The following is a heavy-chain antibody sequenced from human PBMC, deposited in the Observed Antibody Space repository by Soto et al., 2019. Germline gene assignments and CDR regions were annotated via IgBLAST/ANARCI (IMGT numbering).Heavy chain of an antibody. CDR2: IKSKSDGGTT. D-gene: IGHD6-13*01. V-gene: IGHV3-15*07. CDR1: GFTFSDGW. J-gene: IGHJ6*02. CDR3: TTSSAAYYYGMDV. Sequence: TGGSLRLSCAASGFTFSDGWMNWVRQAPGKGLEWVGRIKSKSDGGTTDYAAPVKGRFTISRDDSKTPLYLQMNSLKTEDTAVYYCTTSSAAYYYGMDVWGQGTTVTVSS.